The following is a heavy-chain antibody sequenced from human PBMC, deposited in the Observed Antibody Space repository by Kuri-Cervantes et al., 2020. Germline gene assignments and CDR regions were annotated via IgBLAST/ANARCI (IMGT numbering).Heavy chain of an antibody. CDR3: AAATVSRPEYFQH. J-gene: IGHJ1*01. CDR1: GYTFTYRY. V-gene: IGHV1-45*02. D-gene: IGHD4-17*01. CDR2: ITPFNGNT. Sequence: SVKVSCKASGYTFTYRYLHWVRQAPGQALEWMGWITPFNGNTNYAQKFQDRVTITRDRSMSTAYMELSSLRSDDTAVYYCAAATVSRPEYFQHWGQGSLVTVSS.